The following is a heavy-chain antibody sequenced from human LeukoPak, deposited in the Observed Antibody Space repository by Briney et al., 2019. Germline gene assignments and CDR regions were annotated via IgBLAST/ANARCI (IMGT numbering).Heavy chain of an antibody. V-gene: IGHV4-34*01. J-gene: IGHJ6*03. CDR3: ARTYYDFWGGYYGFGYYYYYMDV. CDR1: GGSFSGYY. D-gene: IGHD3-3*01. Sequence: PSETLSLTCAVYGGSFSGYYWSWIRQPPGKGLEWIGEINHSGSTNYDPSLKSRVTISVDTSKNQFSLKLSSVTAADTAMYYCARTYYDFWGGYYGFGYYYYYMDVWGIGTTVTVSS. CDR2: INHSGST.